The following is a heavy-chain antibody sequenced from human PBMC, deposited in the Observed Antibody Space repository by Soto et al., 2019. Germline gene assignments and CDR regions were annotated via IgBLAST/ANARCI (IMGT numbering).Heavy chain of an antibody. D-gene: IGHD6-6*01. Sequence: GGSLRLSCAASGFTFSSYAMHWVRQAPGKGLEWVAVISYDGSNKYYADSVKGRFTISRDNSKNTLYLQMNSLRAEDTAVYYCARDGGSSSSGKDAFDIWGQGTMVTVSS. CDR2: ISYDGSNK. CDR3: ARDGGSSSSGKDAFDI. J-gene: IGHJ3*02. CDR1: GFTFSSYA. V-gene: IGHV3-30-3*01.